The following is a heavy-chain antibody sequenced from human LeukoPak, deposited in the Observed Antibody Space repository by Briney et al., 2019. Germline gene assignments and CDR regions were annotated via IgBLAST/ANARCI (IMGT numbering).Heavy chain of an antibody. CDR1: GYTFTSYY. J-gene: IGHJ5*02. CDR2: INPSGGST. CDR3: ARDRWNIAAAGRYWFDP. Sequence: ASVKASCKASGYTFTSYYMHWVRQAPGQGLEWMGIINPSGGSTSYAQKFQGRVTMTRDTSTSTVYMELSSLRSEDTAVYYCARDRWNIAAAGRYWFDPWGQGTLVTVSS. D-gene: IGHD6-13*01. V-gene: IGHV1-46*01.